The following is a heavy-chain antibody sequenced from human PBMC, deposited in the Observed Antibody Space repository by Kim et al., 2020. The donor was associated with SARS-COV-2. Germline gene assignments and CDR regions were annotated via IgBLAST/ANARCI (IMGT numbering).Heavy chain of an antibody. D-gene: IGHD6-13*01. J-gene: IGHJ4*02. V-gene: IGHV4-39*01. CDR1: GGSISSSSYY. CDR2: IYYSGST. Sequence: SETLSLTCTVSGGSISSSSYYWGWIRQPPGKGLEWIGSIYYSGSTYYNPSLKGRVTISVDTSKNQFSLKLSSVTAADTAVYYCARLYRGAAGTVDYWGQGTLVTVSS. CDR3: ARLYRGAAGTVDY.